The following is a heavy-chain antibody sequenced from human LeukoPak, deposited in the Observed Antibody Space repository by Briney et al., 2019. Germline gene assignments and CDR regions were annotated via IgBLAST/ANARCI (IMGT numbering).Heavy chain of an antibody. V-gene: IGHV1-2*02. Sequence: GASVKVSCKASGYTFTSNDINWVRQAPGQGPEWMGWINPNSGGTNYAQKFQGRVTMTRDTSISTAYMELSRLRSDDTAVYYCAREGSGLSSSVDYFDYWGQGTLVTVSS. D-gene: IGHD6-6*01. CDR3: AREGSGLSSSVDYFDY. CDR1: GYTFTSND. CDR2: INPNSGGT. J-gene: IGHJ4*02.